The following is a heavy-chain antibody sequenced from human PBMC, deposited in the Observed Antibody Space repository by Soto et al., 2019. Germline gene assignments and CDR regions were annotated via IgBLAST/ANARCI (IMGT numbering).Heavy chain of an antibody. J-gene: IGHJ3*02. V-gene: IGHV1-8*01. CDR3: ARGWGVIGDNAFDI. Sequence: SCKASGYTFTSYDINWVRQATGQGLEWMGWMNPNSGNTGYAQKFQGRVTMTRNTSISTAYMELSSLRSEDTAVYYCARGWGVIGDNAFDIWGQGTMVTVSS. D-gene: IGHD3-10*01. CDR2: MNPNSGNT. CDR1: GYTFTSYD.